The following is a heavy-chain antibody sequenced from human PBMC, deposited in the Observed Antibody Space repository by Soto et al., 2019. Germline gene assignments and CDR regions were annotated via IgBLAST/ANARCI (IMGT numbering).Heavy chain of an antibody. D-gene: IGHD3-3*01. CDR2: IYTSGST. CDR3: ARDRWGVFGVVSPNYYYYYGMDV. CDR1: GGSINSYY. J-gene: IGHJ6*02. V-gene: IGHV4-4*07. Sequence: SETLSLTCTVSGGSINSYYWSWIRQPAGKGLEWFGRIYTSGSTNYNPSLKSRVTMSVDTSKNQFSLKLSSVTAADTAVYYCARDRWGVFGVVSPNYYYYYGMDVWGQGTTVTVS.